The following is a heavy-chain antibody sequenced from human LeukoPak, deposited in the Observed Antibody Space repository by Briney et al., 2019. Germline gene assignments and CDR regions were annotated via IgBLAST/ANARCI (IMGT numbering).Heavy chain of an antibody. V-gene: IGHV4-34*01. D-gene: IGHD3-22*01. Sequence: PSETLSLTCAVYGESSFSSYYWSWIRQTPGGALEWIGEINHCGYTNYNPSLKSRVTLSIDTSKNQFSLRLNSVTAADTAVYYCSRQVVGNDYWGQGTLVTVSS. CDR1: GESSFSSYY. CDR2: INHCGYT. J-gene: IGHJ4*02. CDR3: SRQVVGNDY.